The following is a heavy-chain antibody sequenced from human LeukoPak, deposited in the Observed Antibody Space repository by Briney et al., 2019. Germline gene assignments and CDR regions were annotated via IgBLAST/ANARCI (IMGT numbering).Heavy chain of an antibody. V-gene: IGHV3-23*01. J-gene: IGHJ4*02. CDR3: TTDRDSSSTGYSYRDYFDY. Sequence: GGSLRLSCAASGFTFRSYAMTWVRQAPGKGLEWVSEISNVGTINYADSVKGRFTMSRDNSKNTLYLQMNSLKTEDTAVYYCTTDRDSSSTGYSYRDYFDYWGQGTLVTVSS. CDR2: ISNVGTI. D-gene: IGHD2-15*01. CDR1: GFTFRSYA.